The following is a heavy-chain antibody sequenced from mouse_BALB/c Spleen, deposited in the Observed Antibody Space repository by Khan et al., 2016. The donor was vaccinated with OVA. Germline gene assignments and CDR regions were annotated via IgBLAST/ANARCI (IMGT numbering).Heavy chain of an antibody. Sequence: VQLQESGPGLVQPSQSLSITCTVSGFSLTNYGVHWVRQSPGKGLEWLGVIWSSGITDYNATFISRLSISRDISKSQVFFKMNSLQANDTAIYYCGGSRNGYFDCWGQGTTLTVSS. CDR2: IWSSGIT. CDR3: GGSRNGYFDC. V-gene: IGHV2-2*02. CDR1: GFSLTNYG. D-gene: IGHD1-1*02. J-gene: IGHJ2*01.